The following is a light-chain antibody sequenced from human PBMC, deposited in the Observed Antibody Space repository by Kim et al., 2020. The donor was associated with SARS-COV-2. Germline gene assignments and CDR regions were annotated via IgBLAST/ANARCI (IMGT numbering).Light chain of an antibody. V-gene: IGKV1-9*01. Sequence: AAKGDRVTIPCRASQYVGSSLAWYQQEPGKAPKLLIYGASFLQTGVPSRFSGSASGADFTLTISSLQPADFATYFCQQLHISPYSFGQGTKVYIK. CDR2: GAS. CDR3: QQLHISPYS. CDR1: QYVGSS. J-gene: IGKJ2*01.